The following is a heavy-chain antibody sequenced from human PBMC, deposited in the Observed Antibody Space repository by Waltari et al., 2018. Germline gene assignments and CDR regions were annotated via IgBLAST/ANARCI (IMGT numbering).Heavy chain of an antibody. V-gene: IGHV4-34*01. D-gene: IGHD1-26*01. CDR2: INRGGNI. Sequence: QVHLQQWGAGLLKPSETLSLTCAVSGGPFSGYSWAWLRQPPGKGAEWIGEINRGGNINLNPSLKSRVIRSVDTSKNQVFLKLTSVTAADTAVYYCARAEQGGSAVGPDFQHWGQGTLVTVSS. CDR3: ARAEQGGSAVGPDFQH. J-gene: IGHJ1*01. CDR1: GGPFSGYS.